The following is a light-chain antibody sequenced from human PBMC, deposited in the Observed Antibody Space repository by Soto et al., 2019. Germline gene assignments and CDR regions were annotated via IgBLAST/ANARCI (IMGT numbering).Light chain of an antibody. CDR3: QQGHNWPLT. CDR1: QSINSE. Sequence: EIVMTQSPATLSLSPGERAALSCRASQSINSELAWYQQKPGQPPRLLIYGASTRATGVPARFTGSESGSEFTLNISGLQSEDVAVYYCQQGHNWPLTFGQGTRLEI. V-gene: IGKV3-15*01. CDR2: GAS. J-gene: IGKJ2*01.